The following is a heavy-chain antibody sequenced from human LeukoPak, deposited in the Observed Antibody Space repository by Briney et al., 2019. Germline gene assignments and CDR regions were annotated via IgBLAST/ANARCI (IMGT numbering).Heavy chain of an antibody. CDR3: ARSVRGHTWDGAYYYQMDV. CDR1: RSTYDDHG. CDR2: INWKGDVT. D-gene: IGHD1-26*01. Sequence: GGSLRLSCAASRSTYDDHGMNWVRQAPGKGPEWVSGINWKGDVTGYADSVKGRFTISIDNAKNSLYLQMESLRGEDTALYFWARSVRGHTWDGAYYYQMDVWGKGTTVTVSS. J-gene: IGHJ6*03. V-gene: IGHV3-20*04.